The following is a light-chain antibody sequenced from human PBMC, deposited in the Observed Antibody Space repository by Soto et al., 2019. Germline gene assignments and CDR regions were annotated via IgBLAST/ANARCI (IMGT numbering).Light chain of an antibody. CDR1: QDISNY. Sequence: DIQMTQSPSSLSASVGDRVTITCQASQDISNYLHWYQQKPGKAPKLLIYDASKLETGDPSRFSGSGSGTDFTFTISSLQLEDIATYYCQQYDHLPRTFGQWTKLEIK. V-gene: IGKV1-33*01. CDR2: DAS. J-gene: IGKJ2*02. CDR3: QQYDHLPRT.